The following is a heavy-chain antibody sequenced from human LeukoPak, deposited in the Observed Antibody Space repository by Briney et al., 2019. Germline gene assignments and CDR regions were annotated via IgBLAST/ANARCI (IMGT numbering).Heavy chain of an antibody. V-gene: IGHV3-23*01. D-gene: IGHD3-10*01. CDR1: GFTFSSYA. J-gene: IGHJ4*02. CDR2: ISGSGGNT. Sequence: PGGSLRLSCAASGFTFSSYAMSWVRQAPGKGLEWVSVISGSGGNTYYADSVKGRFTISRDNSKNTLYLQMNSLRAEDTAIYYCAKEGGFTMVRGVIKILYWGQGTLVTVSS. CDR3: AKEGGFTMVRGVIKILY.